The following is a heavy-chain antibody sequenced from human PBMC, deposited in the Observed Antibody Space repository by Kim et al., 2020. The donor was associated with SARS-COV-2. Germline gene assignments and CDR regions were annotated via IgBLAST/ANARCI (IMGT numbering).Heavy chain of an antibody. CDR2: IYYSGTT. D-gene: IGHD1-26*01. V-gene: IGHV4-39*01. J-gene: IGHJ4*02. Sequence: SETLSLTCDVSGGSVISNIHYWGWIRQPPEKGLEWIGSIYYSGTTYYNPSLQSRVTISVDTSKNHFSLKLTSVTAADTAVYYCGRHNVGNSLIDYWGQGT. CDR3: GRHNVGNSLIDY. CDR1: GGSVISNIHY.